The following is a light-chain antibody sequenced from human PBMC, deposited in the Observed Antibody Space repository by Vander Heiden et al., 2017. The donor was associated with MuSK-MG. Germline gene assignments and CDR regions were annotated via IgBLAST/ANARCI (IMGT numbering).Light chain of an antibody. J-gene: IGKJ3*01. V-gene: IGKV3-20*01. Sequence: EIVLTQSPGTLSLSPGERATLSCRASQTVGSNYLAWYQQKPGQAPRLLISAASSRATGIPDRFSGSGSGTDFTLTISRLEPEDFAVYYCQQHDNSPLTFGHGTKVDIK. CDR1: QTVGSNY. CDR3: QQHDNSPLT. CDR2: AAS.